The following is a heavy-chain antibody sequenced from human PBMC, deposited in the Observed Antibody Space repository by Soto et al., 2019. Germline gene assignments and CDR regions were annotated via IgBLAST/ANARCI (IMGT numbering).Heavy chain of an antibody. J-gene: IGHJ6*02. CDR1: GGSFSGYY. V-gene: IGHV4-34*01. D-gene: IGHD4-4*01. CDR2: INHSGST. Sequence: SETLSLTCAVYGGSFSGYYWSWIRQPPGKGLEWIGEINHSGSTNYNPSLKSRVTISVDTSKNQFSLKLSSVTAADTAVYYFASMTTVTKRLKYYYGMGVWGQGTTVTVSS. CDR3: ASMTTVTKRLKYYYGMGV.